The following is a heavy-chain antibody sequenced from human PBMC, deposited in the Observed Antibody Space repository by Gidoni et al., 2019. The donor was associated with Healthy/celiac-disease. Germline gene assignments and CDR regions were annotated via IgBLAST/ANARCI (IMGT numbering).Heavy chain of an antibody. CDR2: INPSGGST. CDR3: ARDTEGCGY. V-gene: IGHV1-46*01. CDR1: GYTFTSYY. J-gene: IGHJ4*02. Sequence: QVQLVQSGAEVKKPGASVKVSCQASGYTFTSYYMHWVRQAPAHGLAWMGIINPSGGSTSYSQKFHGRFTMTRDTSTSTVYMELSSLSSEDTAVYYCARDTEGCGYWGQGTLVTVSS.